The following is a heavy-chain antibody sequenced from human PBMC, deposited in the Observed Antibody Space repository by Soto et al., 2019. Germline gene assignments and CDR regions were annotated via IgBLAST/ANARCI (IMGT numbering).Heavy chain of an antibody. J-gene: IGHJ6*02. Sequence: SLRLSCSASGFTFSSYAMHWVRQAPGKGLEYVSAISSNGGSTYYADSVKGRFTISRDNSKNTLYLQMSSLRAEDTAVYYCVNHFFWCYDDYRYGIYFFAQRTTVPVS. D-gene: IGHD3-3*01. CDR2: ISSNGGST. CDR3: VNHFFWCYDDYRYGIYF. CDR1: GFTFSSYA. V-gene: IGHV3-64D*08.